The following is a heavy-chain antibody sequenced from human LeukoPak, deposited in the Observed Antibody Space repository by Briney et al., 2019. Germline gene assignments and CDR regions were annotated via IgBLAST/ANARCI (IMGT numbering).Heavy chain of an antibody. J-gene: IGHJ3*02. D-gene: IGHD6-13*01. Sequence: PGGSLRLSCAASGFTFSSYAMSWVRQAPGKGLEWVSSISSSSSYIYYADSVKGRFTISRDNAKNSLYLQMNSLRAEDTAVYYCAKGYSSSWYTHHDAFDIWGQGTMVTVSS. CDR3: AKGYSSSWYTHHDAFDI. CDR1: GFTFSSYA. CDR2: ISSSSSYI. V-gene: IGHV3-21*01.